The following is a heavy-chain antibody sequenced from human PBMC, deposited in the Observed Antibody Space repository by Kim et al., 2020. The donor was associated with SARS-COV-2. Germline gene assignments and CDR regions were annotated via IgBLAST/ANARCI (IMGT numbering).Heavy chain of an antibody. D-gene: IGHD6-19*01. Sequence: GGSLRLSCAASGFTFSSYAMSWVRQAPGKGLEWVSAISGSGGSTYYADSVKGRFTISRDNSKNTLYLQMNSLRAEDTAVYYCAKGEREIAVAGLWFDPWGQGTLVTVSS. J-gene: IGHJ5*02. CDR1: GFTFSSYA. CDR2: ISGSGGST. CDR3: AKGEREIAVAGLWFDP. V-gene: IGHV3-23*01.